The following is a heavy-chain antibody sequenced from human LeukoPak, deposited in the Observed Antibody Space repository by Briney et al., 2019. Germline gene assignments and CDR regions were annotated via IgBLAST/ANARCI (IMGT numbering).Heavy chain of an antibody. D-gene: IGHD2-8*01. CDR3: AKDSVLIPTDWFDP. CDR2: ISAGDDST. Sequence: GGSLRLSCAASGLTFREYAMTWVRQASGKGLEWVSSISAGDDSTYYADSVKGRFTISRDISKNTLFLQMNSLRAEDTAVYYCAKDSVLIPTDWFDPWGQGTLVTVSS. V-gene: IGHV3-23*01. CDR1: GLTFREYA. J-gene: IGHJ5*02.